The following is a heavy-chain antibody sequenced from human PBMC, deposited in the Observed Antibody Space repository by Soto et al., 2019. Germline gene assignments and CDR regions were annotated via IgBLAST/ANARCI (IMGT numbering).Heavy chain of an antibody. V-gene: IGHV3-23*01. CDR1: GFTFSSYA. Sequence: EVQLLESGGGLVQPGGSLRLSCAASGFTFSSYAMSWVRQAPGKGLEWVSAISGSGGSTYYADSVKGRFTISRVNSKNTLYLQMNSLRAEDTAVYYCAKGGYCSGGSCYETGIDYWGQGTLVTVSS. CDR2: ISGSGGST. D-gene: IGHD2-15*01. CDR3: AKGGYCSGGSCYETGIDY. J-gene: IGHJ4*02.